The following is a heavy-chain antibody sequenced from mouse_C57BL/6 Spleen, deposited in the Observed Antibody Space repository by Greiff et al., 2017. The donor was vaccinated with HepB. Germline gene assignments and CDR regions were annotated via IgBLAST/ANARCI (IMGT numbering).Heavy chain of an antibody. CDR3: AMEYYGSRFAY. CDR1: GYTFTSYW. CDR2: IHPSDSDT. D-gene: IGHD1-1*01. J-gene: IGHJ3*01. V-gene: IGHV1-74*01. Sequence: QVQLKQPGAELVKPGASVKVSCKASGYTFTSYWMHWVKQRPGQGLEWIGRIHPSDSDTNYNQKFKGKATLTVDKSSSTAYMQLSSLTSEDSAVYYCAMEYYGSRFAYWGQGTLVTVSA.